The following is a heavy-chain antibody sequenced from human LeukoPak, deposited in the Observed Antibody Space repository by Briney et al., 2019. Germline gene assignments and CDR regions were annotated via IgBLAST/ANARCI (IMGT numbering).Heavy chain of an antibody. J-gene: IGHJ4*02. CDR3: ARGGVSVGGNFDY. CDR2: TSRSSSYI. CDR1: GFTFSSYT. Sequence: GGSLRLSCAASGFTFSSYTMNWVRQAPGKGLEWVSSTSRSSSYIYYADSMKGRFTISRDNANNSLFLQMNSLRAEDTAVYYCARGGVSVGGNFDYWGQGTLVTVSS. V-gene: IGHV3-21*01. D-gene: IGHD4-23*01.